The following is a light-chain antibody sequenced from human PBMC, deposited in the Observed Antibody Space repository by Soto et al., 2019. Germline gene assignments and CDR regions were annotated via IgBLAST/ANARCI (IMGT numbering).Light chain of an antibody. CDR2: AAS. J-gene: IGKJ4*01. CDR3: QEYNSYSLT. Sequence: DIHITQSPSTLSESVGDRVTITCRASQSISTWVAWYQQKPGKAPKLLIYAASTLESGVPSRFSGSGSGTEFTLTVSSLQPDDFATYYCQEYNSYSLTFGGGTKV. CDR1: QSISTW. V-gene: IGKV1-5*01.